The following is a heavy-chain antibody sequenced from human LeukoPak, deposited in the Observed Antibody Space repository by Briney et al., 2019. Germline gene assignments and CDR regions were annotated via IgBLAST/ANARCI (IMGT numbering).Heavy chain of an antibody. CDR2: MNPNSGST. D-gene: IGHD5-12*01. Sequence: ASVKPSCKASGYTFTSYDINWVRQATGQGLEWMGWMNPNSGSTGYAQKFQGRVTNTRNTSISTAYMELSGLRSEDTAVYYCARGRSTGYPYYFEYWGQGTLVTVSS. V-gene: IGHV1-8*03. J-gene: IGHJ4*02. CDR3: ARGRSTGYPYYFEY. CDR1: GYTFTSYD.